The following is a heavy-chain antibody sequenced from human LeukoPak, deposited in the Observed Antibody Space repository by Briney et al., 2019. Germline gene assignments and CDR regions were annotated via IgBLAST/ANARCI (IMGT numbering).Heavy chain of an antibody. J-gene: IGHJ6*02. D-gene: IGHD2-2*01. Sequence: ASVKVSCKASGYTFTSYYMHWVRQAPGQGLEWMGGIIPIFGTANYAQKFQGRVTITADESTSTAYMELSSLRSEDTAVYYCARYQTRPYYYGMDVWGQGTTVTVSS. CDR2: IIPIFGTA. CDR1: GYTFTSYY. V-gene: IGHV1-69*13. CDR3: ARYQTRPYYYGMDV.